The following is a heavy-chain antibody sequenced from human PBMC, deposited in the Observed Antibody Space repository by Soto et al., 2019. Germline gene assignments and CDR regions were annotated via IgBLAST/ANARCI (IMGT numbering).Heavy chain of an antibody. CDR1: GGSISSYY. CDR3: ARSLGYCSGGSCYRPVNFDY. J-gene: IGHJ4*02. CDR2: IYYSGST. Sequence: SETLSLTCTVSGGSISSYYWSWIRQPPGKGREWIGYIYYSGSTNYNPSLKSRVTISVDTSKNQFSLKLSSVTAADTAVYYCARSLGYCSGGSCYRPVNFDYWGQGTLVNVS. V-gene: IGHV4-59*01. D-gene: IGHD2-15*01.